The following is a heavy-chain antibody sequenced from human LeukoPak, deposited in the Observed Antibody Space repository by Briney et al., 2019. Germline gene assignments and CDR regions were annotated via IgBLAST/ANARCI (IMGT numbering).Heavy chain of an antibody. V-gene: IGHV3-30*18. CDR2: ISNDGSKE. J-gene: IGHJ4*02. CDR3: AKAGAPATGSSPDY. CDR1: RFSFSSYG. D-gene: IGHD1-26*01. Sequence: GGSLRLSCAASRFSFSSYGMHWVRQAPGKGLEWVALISNDGSKEFYADSVKGRFTISRDNSKNTLYLQMGSLSAEDTAVYYCAKAGAPATGSSPDYWGQGTLVTVSS.